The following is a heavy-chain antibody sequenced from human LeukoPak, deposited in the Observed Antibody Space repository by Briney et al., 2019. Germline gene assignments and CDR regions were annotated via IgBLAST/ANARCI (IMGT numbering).Heavy chain of an antibody. CDR1: GGTFSSYA. J-gene: IGHJ4*02. D-gene: IGHD2-21*02. CDR2: ISAYNGNT. Sequence: ASVKVSCKASGGTFSSYAISWVRQAPGQGLEWMGWISAYNGNTNYAQKLQGRVTMTTDTSTSTAYMELRSLRSDDTAVYYCAREGKGRVTTDWGQGTLVTVSS. V-gene: IGHV1-18*01. CDR3: AREGKGRVTTD.